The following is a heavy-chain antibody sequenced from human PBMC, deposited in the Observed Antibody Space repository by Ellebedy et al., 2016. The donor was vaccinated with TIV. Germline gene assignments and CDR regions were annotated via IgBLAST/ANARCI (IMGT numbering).Heavy chain of an antibody. V-gene: IGHV4-59*08. J-gene: IGHJ4*02. CDR3: ARQSGAAAGFLDY. CDR2: ISNSGTA. D-gene: IGHD6-13*01. Sequence: GSLRLSCAVYGGSFSGYYWSWIRQPPGKGLEWIGYISNSGTASYNPSLRGRVTISGDTSKNQLSLKLNSVTATDTAVYYCARQSGAAAGFLDYWGQGAPVTVSS. CDR1: GGSFSGYY.